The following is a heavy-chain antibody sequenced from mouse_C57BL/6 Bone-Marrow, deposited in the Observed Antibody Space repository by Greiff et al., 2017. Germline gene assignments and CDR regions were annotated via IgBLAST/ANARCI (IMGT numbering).Heavy chain of an antibody. Sequence: EVQLVESGPGLAKPSQTLSLTCSVTGYSITSDYWNWIRKFPGNKLEYMGYISYSGSTSYNPSLKSRLSITRDTSKNQYYLQLNSVTTEDTATYYCAKDYGSTAWYVDVWGTGTTVTVSS. V-gene: IGHV3-8*01. CDR3: AKDYGSTAWYVDV. D-gene: IGHD1-1*01. CDR1: GYSITSDY. CDR2: ISYSGST. J-gene: IGHJ1*03.